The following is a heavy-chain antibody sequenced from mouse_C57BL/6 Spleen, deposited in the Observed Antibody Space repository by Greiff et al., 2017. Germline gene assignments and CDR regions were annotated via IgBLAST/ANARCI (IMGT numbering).Heavy chain of an antibody. V-gene: IGHV1-82*01. Sequence: QVQLKQSGPELVKPGASVKISCKASGYAFSSSWMNWVKQRPGKGLEWLGRIYPGDGDTNYNGKFKGKATLTADKSSSTAYMQLSSLTSEDSAVYFCARTYYGSSFYWYFDVWGTGTTVTVSS. J-gene: IGHJ1*03. CDR3: ARTYYGSSFYWYFDV. CDR2: IYPGDGDT. CDR1: GYAFSSSW. D-gene: IGHD1-1*01.